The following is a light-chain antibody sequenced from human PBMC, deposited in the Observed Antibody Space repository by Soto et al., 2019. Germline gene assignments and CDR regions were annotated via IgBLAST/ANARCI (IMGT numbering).Light chain of an antibody. V-gene: IGKV1-39*01. Sequence: DIQTTQSPSSLSASVGDRVTITCRASQSISSYLNWYQQKPGKAPNLLIYAAFSLQSGVPSRFSASGSGTDFTLTISSLQPEDFATYYCQQSYSAPLTFGGGTKVEIK. J-gene: IGKJ4*01. CDR1: QSISSY. CDR3: QQSYSAPLT. CDR2: AAF.